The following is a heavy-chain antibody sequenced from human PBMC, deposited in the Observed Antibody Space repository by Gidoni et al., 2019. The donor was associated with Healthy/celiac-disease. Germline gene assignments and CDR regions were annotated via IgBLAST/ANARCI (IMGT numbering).Heavy chain of an antibody. CDR2: IYYSGST. V-gene: IGHV4-39*01. J-gene: IGHJ6*02. CDR3: ARIVIWFGDPGGMDV. D-gene: IGHD3-10*01. Sequence: QLQLQESGPGLVKPSETLSLTCTVSGGSISSSSYYWGWIRQPPGKGLEWIGSIYYSGSTYYNPSLKSRVTISVDTSKNQFSLKLSSVTAADTAVYYCARIVIWFGDPGGMDVWGQGTTVTVSS. CDR1: GGSISSSSYY.